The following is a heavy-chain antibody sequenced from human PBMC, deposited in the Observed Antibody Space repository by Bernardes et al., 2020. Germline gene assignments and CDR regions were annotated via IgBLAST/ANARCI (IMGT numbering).Heavy chain of an antibody. Sequence: GGSLRLSCAASGFTFSNAWMSWVRQAPGKGLEWVGRIKSKTDGGTTDYAAPVKGRFTISRDDSKNTLYLQMNSLKTEDTAVYYCTTDHPRQQPFPFEDDAFDIWGQGTMVTVSS. CDR1: GFTFSNAW. CDR2: IKSKTDGGTT. V-gene: IGHV3-15*01. J-gene: IGHJ3*02. CDR3: TTDHPRQQPFPFEDDAFDI. D-gene: IGHD6-13*01.